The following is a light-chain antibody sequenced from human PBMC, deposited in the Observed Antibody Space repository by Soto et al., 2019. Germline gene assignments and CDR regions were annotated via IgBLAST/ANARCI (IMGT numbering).Light chain of an antibody. CDR3: ATWDDSLKGPV. J-gene: IGLJ3*02. CDR1: SSNIGSNS. Sequence: QSVLTQPPSASGTPGQRVTISCSGSSSNIGSNSIIWYQQLPGTAPKLLISSNNQRPSGVPDRFSGSKSGTSASLAISGLQSEDEADYHCATWDDSLKGPVFGGGTKLPVL. V-gene: IGLV1-44*01. CDR2: SNN.